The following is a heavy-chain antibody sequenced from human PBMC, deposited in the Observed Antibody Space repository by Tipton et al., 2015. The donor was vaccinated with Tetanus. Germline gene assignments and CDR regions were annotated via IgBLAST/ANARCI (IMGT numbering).Heavy chain of an antibody. CDR2: IYYSGNT. CDR3: ARAGSDYGDKENGFDI. D-gene: IGHD4-17*01. CDR1: GGSINSGDYY. Sequence: LRLSCTVSGGSINSGDYYWSWIRQSPGKGLEWIGYIYYSGNTHYNPSLKGRIAISIDLSKNQFSLNLNSVTAADTAVYYCARAGSDYGDKENGFDIWGQGTSVTVSS. J-gene: IGHJ3*02. V-gene: IGHV4-30-4*01.